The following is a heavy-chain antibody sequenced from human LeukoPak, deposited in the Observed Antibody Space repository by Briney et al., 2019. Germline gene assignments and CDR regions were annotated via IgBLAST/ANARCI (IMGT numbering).Heavy chain of an antibody. CDR3: ATSGYSGYDGRAFDI. CDR1: GGSISSYY. V-gene: IGHV4-59*01. CDR2: IYYSGNT. Sequence: SETLSLTCTVSGGSISSYYWNWIRQPPGKGLEWIGYIYYSGNTNYNPSLKSRVTISVDTSKNQFSLKLSSVTAADTAVYYCATSGYSGYDGRAFDIWGQGTMVTVSS. J-gene: IGHJ3*02. D-gene: IGHD5-12*01.